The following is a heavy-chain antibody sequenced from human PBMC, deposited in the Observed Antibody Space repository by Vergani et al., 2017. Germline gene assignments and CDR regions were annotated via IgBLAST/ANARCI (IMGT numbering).Heavy chain of an antibody. CDR3: ARDTTIRDYVGNWFDP. J-gene: IGHJ5*02. Sequence: QVQLVQSGAEVKKPGASVTVSCKASGYTFTSYGISWVRQSPGQGLEWMGWISAYNGNTNYAQKLQGRVTMTTDTSTSTAYMELRSLRSDDTAVYYCARDTTIRDYVGNWFDPWGQGTLVTVSS. CDR2: ISAYNGNT. D-gene: IGHD4-17*01. CDR1: GYTFTSYG. V-gene: IGHV1-18*04.